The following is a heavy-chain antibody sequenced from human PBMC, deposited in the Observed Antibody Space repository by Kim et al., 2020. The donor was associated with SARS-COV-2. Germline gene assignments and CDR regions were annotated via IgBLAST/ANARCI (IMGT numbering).Heavy chain of an antibody. CDR1: GYTFTSYY. Sequence: ASVKVSCKASGYTFTSYYMHWVRQAPGQGLEWMGIINPSGGSTSYAQKFQGRVTMTRDTSTSTVYMELSSLRSEDTAVYYCARGITMVQGERKRDAFDIWGQGTMVTVSS. D-gene: IGHD3-10*01. CDR3: ARGITMVQGERKRDAFDI. V-gene: IGHV1-46*01. J-gene: IGHJ3*02. CDR2: INPSGGST.